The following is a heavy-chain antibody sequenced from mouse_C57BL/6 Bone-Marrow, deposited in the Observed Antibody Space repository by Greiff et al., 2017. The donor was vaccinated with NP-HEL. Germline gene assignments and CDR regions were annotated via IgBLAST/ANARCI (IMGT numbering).Heavy chain of an antibody. CDR1: GYTFTSYW. CDR2: IYPGSGST. V-gene: IGHV1-55*01. CDR3: ARRISYYCCSRG. J-gene: IGHJ2*01. Sequence: QVQLQQPGAELVKPGASVKMSCKASGYTFTSYWITWVKQRPGQGLEWIGDIYPGSGSTNYNEKFKSKATLTVDTSSSTAYMQLSSLTSEDSAVYYCARRISYYCCSRGWGQGTTLTVSS. D-gene: IGHD1-1*01.